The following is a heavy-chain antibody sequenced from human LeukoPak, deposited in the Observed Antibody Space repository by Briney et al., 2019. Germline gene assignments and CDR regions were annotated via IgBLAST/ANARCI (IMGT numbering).Heavy chain of an antibody. Sequence: GGSLRLSCAVSGFTFSSYWMSWVRQAPGKGLEWVANIKQDGSEKYYVDSVKGRFTISRDNAKNSLYLQMNSLRAEDTAVYYCAGLRYYDFWSGYYWGQGTLVTVSS. D-gene: IGHD3-3*01. CDR1: GFTFSSYW. J-gene: IGHJ4*02. CDR2: IKQDGSEK. V-gene: IGHV3-7*01. CDR3: AGLRYYDFWSGYY.